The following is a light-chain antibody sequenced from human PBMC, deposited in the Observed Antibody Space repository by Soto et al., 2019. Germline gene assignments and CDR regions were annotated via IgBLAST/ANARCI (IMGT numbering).Light chain of an antibody. J-gene: IGKJ3*01. CDR1: QGINNY. V-gene: IGKV1-27*01. Sequence: DIQLAQSPSTLSASVGDRVTITCRASQGINNYLAWYQQKPGKVPRLLIYAASTLQSGVPSRFSGSGSGTDFTLTISRLEPEDFAVYYCQQYVTSPFTFGPGTKVDI. CDR2: AAS. CDR3: QQYVTSPFT.